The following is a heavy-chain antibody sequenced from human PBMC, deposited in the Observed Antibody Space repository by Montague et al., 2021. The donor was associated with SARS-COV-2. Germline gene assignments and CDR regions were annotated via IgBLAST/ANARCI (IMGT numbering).Heavy chain of an antibody. CDR1: GFTFSTYG. J-gene: IGHJ6*03. D-gene: IGHD2-21*01. CDR3: ARVFPAYTYYLDV. Sequence: SLRLSCAASGFTFSTYGMHWVRQAPGKGLVWVSRINSDGSSTCYADSVKGRFTISRDNSKNTLYLQMNSLRAEDTAVYYCARVFPAYTYYLDVWGKGTPVTVSS. CDR2: INSDGSST. V-gene: IGHV3-74*01.